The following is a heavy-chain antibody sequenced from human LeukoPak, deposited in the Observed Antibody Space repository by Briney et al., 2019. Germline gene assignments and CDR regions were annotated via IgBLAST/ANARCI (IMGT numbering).Heavy chain of an antibody. D-gene: IGHD6-13*01. CDR2: IHYTGTT. Sequence: SETLSLTCTVSGASISSDYWSWIRQPPGKGLEWIGYIHYTGTTNYNPSLKSRVTMSVDESKNEFSLKLTSVTAADTAVYYCARFHTSSWFFDSWGQGILVTVSS. V-gene: IGHV4-59*12. J-gene: IGHJ4*02. CDR3: ARFHTSSWFFDS. CDR1: GASISSDY.